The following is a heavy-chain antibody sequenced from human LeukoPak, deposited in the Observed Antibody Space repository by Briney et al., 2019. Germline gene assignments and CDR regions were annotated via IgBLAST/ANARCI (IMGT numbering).Heavy chain of an antibody. CDR1: GGSISSYY. CDR3: ARISIAARQFDY. Sequence: SETLSLTCTVSGGSISSYYWSWIRQPPGKGLEWIGYIYYSGSTNYNPSLKSRVTISVDTSKNQFSLKLSSVTAADTAVYYCARISIAARQFDYWGQGTLVTVSS. V-gene: IGHV4-59*08. J-gene: IGHJ4*02. D-gene: IGHD6-6*01. CDR2: IYYSGST.